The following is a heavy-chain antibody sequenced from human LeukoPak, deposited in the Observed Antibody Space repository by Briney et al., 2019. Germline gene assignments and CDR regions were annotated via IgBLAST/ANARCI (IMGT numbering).Heavy chain of an antibody. CDR1: GFTFSNAW. V-gene: IGHV3-15*01. Sequence: GGSLRLSCTASGFTFSNAWMSWVRQAPGKGLEWVGRIKSKTDGGTTDYAAPVKDRFTILRDDSKDTLFLQMNSLKVEDTAVYYCTTAPAAFDIWGQGTMVTVSS. CDR2: IKSKTDGGTT. CDR3: TTAPAAFDI. J-gene: IGHJ3*02.